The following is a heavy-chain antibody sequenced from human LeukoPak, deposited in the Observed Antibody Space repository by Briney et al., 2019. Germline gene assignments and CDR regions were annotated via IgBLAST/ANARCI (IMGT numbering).Heavy chain of an antibody. CDR3: AKRTAVAGPYFDY. J-gene: IGHJ4*02. D-gene: IGHD6-19*01. CDR2: ISGSGGST. CDR1: GFTFNNYA. Sequence: PGGSLRLSCAASGFTFNNYAMSWVRQAPGKGLEWVSAISGSGGSTYYADSVKGRFTISRDNSKNPQYLQMNSLRAEDTAVYFCAKRTAVAGPYFDYWGQGTLVTVSS. V-gene: IGHV3-23*01.